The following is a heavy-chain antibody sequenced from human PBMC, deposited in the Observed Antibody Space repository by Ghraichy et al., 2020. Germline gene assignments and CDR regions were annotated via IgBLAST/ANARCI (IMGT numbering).Heavy chain of an antibody. CDR1: GDSVSSNSAA. CDR2: TYYRSKWYN. CDR3: ARVERTRGSGITYGMDV. J-gene: IGHJ6*02. V-gene: IGHV6-1*01. Sequence: SQTLSLTCAISGDSVSSNSAAWNWIRQSPSRGLEWLGRTYYRSKWYNDYAVSVKSRITINPDTSKNQFSLQLNSVTPEDTAVYYCARVERTRGSGITYGMDVWGQGTTVTVSS. D-gene: IGHD3-10*01.